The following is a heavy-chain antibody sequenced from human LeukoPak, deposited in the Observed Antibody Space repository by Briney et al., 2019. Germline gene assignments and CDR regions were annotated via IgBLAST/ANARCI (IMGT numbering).Heavy chain of an antibody. J-gene: IGHJ4*02. CDR1: GFTFSSYS. V-gene: IGHV3-21*01. CDR3: ARDHGIVVVTASRLDS. Sequence: PGGSLRLSCAAPGFTFSSYSMNWVRQAPGKGLEWVSSISSSSSYIDYADSVKGRFTISRDNAKNSLYLQMNSLRAEDTAVYFCARDHGIVVVTASRLDSWGQGTLVTVSS. D-gene: IGHD2-21*02. CDR2: ISSSSSYI.